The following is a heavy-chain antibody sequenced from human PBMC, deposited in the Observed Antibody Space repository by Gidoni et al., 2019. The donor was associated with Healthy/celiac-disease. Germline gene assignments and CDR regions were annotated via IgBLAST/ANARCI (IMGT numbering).Heavy chain of an antibody. CDR3: ARGGNIVVVPAAPNGTGMDV. V-gene: IGHV4-34*01. J-gene: IGHJ6*02. CDR2: INHSGST. CDR1: GGSFSCYY. D-gene: IGHD2-2*01. Sequence: QVQLQQWGAGLLKPSETLSLTCAVYGGSFSCYYWSWIRQPPGKGLEWIGEINHSGSTNYNPSLKSRVTISVDTSKNQFSLKLSSVTAADTAVYYCARGGNIVVVPAAPNGTGMDVWGQGTTVTVSS.